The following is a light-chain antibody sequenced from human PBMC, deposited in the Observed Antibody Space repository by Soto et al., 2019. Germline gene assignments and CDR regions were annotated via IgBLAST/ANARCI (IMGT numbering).Light chain of an antibody. V-gene: IGLV2-14*01. Sequence: QSALTQPASVSGSPGQSITISCTGTSSDIGSYKYVSWYQQYPGKAPKLMIYDVSNRPSGVSNRFSGSKSGNTASLTISGLRTEDEADYYCNSYTGTSSRFVFGTGTKVTVL. CDR2: DVS. CDR3: NSYTGTSSRFV. CDR1: SSDIGSYKY. J-gene: IGLJ1*01.